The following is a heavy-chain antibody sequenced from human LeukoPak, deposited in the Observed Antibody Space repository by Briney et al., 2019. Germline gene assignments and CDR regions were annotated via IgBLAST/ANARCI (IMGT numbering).Heavy chain of an antibody. Sequence: VASVKVSCKASGYTFTSYGISWVRQAPGQGLEWMGWISAYNGNTNYAQKLQGRVTMTTDTSTSTAYMELRSLRSDDTAVYYCARVRGTRPPRAIDYWGQGTLVTVSS. D-gene: IGHD1-14*01. V-gene: IGHV1-18*01. J-gene: IGHJ4*02. CDR3: ARVRGTRPPRAIDY. CDR2: ISAYNGNT. CDR1: GYTFTSYG.